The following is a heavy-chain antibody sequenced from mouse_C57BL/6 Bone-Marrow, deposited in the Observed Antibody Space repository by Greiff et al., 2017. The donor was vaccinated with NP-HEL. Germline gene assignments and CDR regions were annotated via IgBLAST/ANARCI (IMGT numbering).Heavy chain of an antibody. CDR1: GFNIKDDY. CDR2: IDPENGDT. D-gene: IGHD2-4*01. CDR3: TTLDYDGEGY. V-gene: IGHV14-4*01. Sequence: EVQLQQSGAELVRPGASVKLSCTASGFNIKDDYMHWVKQRPEQGLEWIGWIDPENGDTEYASKFQGKATITADTSSNTAYLQRSSLTSEDTAVYYCTTLDYDGEGYWGQGTTLTVSS. J-gene: IGHJ2*01.